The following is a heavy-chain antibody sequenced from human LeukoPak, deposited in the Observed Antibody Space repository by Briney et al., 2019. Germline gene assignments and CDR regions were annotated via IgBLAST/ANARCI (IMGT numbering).Heavy chain of an antibody. D-gene: IGHD3-3*01. CDR1: GFTFNTYA. CDR2: ISGRGGST. CDR3: AKVGYDSWAIDY. Sequence: GASLRLPCAASGFTFNTYAMSWVRQAPGKGLEWVSGISGRGGSTYYADSVKGRFTISRDNSKNTLYLQMNSLRAEDTAVYYCAKVGYDSWAIDYWGQGTLVTVSS. J-gene: IGHJ4*02. V-gene: IGHV3-23*01.